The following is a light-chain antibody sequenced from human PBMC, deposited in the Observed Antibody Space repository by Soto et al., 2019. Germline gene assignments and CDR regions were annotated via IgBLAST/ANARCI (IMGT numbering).Light chain of an antibody. CDR3: AAWDDSLNGVV. V-gene: IGLV1-44*01. CDR1: RSNIGSNT. J-gene: IGLJ2*01. CDR2: SNN. Sequence: VLTQPPSASGTPGQRVTISCSGSRSNIGSNTVNWYQQLPGTAPKLLIYSNNQRPSGVPDRFSGSKSGTSASLAISGLQSEDEADYYCAAWDDSLNGVVFGGGTKLTVL.